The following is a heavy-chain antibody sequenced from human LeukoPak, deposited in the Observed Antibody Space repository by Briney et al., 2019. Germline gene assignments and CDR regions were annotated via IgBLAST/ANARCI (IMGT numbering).Heavy chain of an antibody. D-gene: IGHD6-13*01. CDR2: ISGSAGVT. V-gene: IGHV3-23*01. J-gene: IGHJ6*02. CDR1: GLTFRSYA. Sequence: GGSLRLSSAPSGLTFRSYAMSWVGPAPGKGLEWVSAISGSAGVTYYAESVKGPFTISRDNSKNTLYLQMNSLTAEDTALYYCAKLGQQLVSFYGMDVWGQGTTVTVSS. CDR3: AKLGQQLVSFYGMDV.